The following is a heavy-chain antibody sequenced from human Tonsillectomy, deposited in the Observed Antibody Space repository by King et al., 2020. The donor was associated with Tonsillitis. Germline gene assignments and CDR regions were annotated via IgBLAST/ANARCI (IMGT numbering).Heavy chain of an antibody. V-gene: IGHV3-33*08. CDR2: IWYDGSNK. Sequence: VQLVESGGGVVQPGRSLRLSCAASGFTFSSYGMHWVPQAPGKGLEGVAVIWYDGSNKIYEDSVKGRFTISRDNSKNTLYLQMNSLRAEDTAVYYCARVYSNYYYYYMDVWGKGTTVTVSS. D-gene: IGHD4-11*01. CDR3: ARVYSNYYYYYMDV. J-gene: IGHJ6*03. CDR1: GFTFSSYG.